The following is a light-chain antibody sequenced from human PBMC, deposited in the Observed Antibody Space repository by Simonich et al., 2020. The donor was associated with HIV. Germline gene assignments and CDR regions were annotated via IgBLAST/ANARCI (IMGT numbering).Light chain of an antibody. CDR3: SSYTSSSTLV. CDR2: DVS. Sequence: QSALTQPASVSGSPGQSITISCTGTSSDVGGYNYASWYQQNPGKAPKLMIYDVSNRPSGVSNRFSGSKSGNTASLTISGLQAEDEADYYCSSYTSSSTLVFGGGTKLTVL. CDR1: SSDVGGYNY. J-gene: IGLJ2*01. V-gene: IGLV2-14*03.